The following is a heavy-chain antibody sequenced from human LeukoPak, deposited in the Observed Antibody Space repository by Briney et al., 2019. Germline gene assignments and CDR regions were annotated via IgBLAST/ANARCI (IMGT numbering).Heavy chain of an antibody. V-gene: IGHV3-30*02. CDR1: GFTFSSYG. CDR3: ARLYYGSGSLHYYYYYMDV. J-gene: IGHJ6*03. D-gene: IGHD3-10*01. Sequence: GGSLRLSCAASGFTFSSYGMHWVRQAPGKGLEWVAFIRYDGSNKYYADSVKGRFTISRDNSKNTLYLQMNSLRAEDAAVYYCARLYYGSGSLHYYYYYMDVWGKGTTVTISS. CDR2: IRYDGSNK.